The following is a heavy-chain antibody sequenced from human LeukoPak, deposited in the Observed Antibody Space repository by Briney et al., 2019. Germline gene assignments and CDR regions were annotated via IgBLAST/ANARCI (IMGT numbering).Heavy chain of an antibody. CDR2: IIPIFGTA. V-gene: IGHV1-69*01. CDR3: ARWFGESPSKYYFDY. Sequence: SVTVSCTASGGTFSSYAISWVRQAPGQGLEWMGGIIPIFGTANYAQKFQGRVTITADESTSTAYMELSSLRSEDTAVYYCARWFGESPSKYYFDYWGQGTLVTVSS. J-gene: IGHJ4*02. D-gene: IGHD3-10*01. CDR1: GGTFSSYA.